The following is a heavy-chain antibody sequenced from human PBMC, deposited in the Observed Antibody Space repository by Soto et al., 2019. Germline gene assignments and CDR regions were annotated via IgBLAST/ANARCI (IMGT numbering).Heavy chain of an antibody. CDR2: ISNTETT. V-gene: IGHV4-39*01. D-gene: IGHD3-22*01. CDR3: ARLGGYYQALDS. J-gene: IGHJ4*02. CDR1: GGPISSYSYY. Sequence: SETLSLTCTVSGGPISSYSYYWGWIRQPPGKGLEWIGTISNTETTNYNPSLKSRVLISVDTSKNQISLKLDSVTAADTAVYYCARLGGYYQALDSWGQGTLVTVS.